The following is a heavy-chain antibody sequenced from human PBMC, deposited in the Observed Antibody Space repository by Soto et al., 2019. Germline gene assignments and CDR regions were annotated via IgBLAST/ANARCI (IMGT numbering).Heavy chain of an antibody. Sequence: EVQLVESGGGLVQPGRSLRLSCAASGFTFDDYAMHWVRQAPGKGLEWVSGISWNSGSIGYADSVKGRFTISRDNAKNSLYLQMNSLRAEDTALYYCAKDKGKSGWFGELFYPFPYYYYMDVWGKGTTVTVSS. J-gene: IGHJ6*03. D-gene: IGHD3-10*01. V-gene: IGHV3-9*01. CDR1: GFTFDDYA. CDR3: AKDKGKSGWFGELFYPFPYYYYMDV. CDR2: ISWNSGSI.